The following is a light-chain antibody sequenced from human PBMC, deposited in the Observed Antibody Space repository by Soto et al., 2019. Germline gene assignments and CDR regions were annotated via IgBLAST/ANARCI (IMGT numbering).Light chain of an antibody. J-gene: IGKJ1*01. CDR1: QNISTY. CDR3: HQSYTTWT. Sequence: DLQMNQSPSSLSASVGDRVTITCRASQNISTYLNWYHQKPGKAPKLLIYAASTLQSGVPSRFSGSGSGTEFTLTISSLQPEDFATYYCHQSYTTWTFGQGTKVEIK. V-gene: IGKV1-39*01. CDR2: AAS.